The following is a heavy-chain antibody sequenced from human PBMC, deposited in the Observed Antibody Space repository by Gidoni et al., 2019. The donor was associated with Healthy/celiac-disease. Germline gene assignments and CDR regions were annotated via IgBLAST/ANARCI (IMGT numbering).Heavy chain of an antibody. J-gene: IGHJ3*02. Sequence: EVQLVESGGGLVQPGGSLRLSCAASGFTFSSYSMNWVRQAPGKGLEWVSYISSSSSTIYYADSVKGRFTISRDNAKNSLYLQMNSLRDEDTAVYYCARSSIVVVPAAILSENPAKIDAFDIWGQGTMVTVSS. CDR3: ARSSIVVVPAAILSENPAKIDAFDI. V-gene: IGHV3-48*02. CDR2: ISSSSSTI. D-gene: IGHD2-2*02. CDR1: GFTFSSYS.